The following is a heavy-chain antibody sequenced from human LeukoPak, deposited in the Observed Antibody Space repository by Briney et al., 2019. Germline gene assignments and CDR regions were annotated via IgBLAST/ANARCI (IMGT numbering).Heavy chain of an antibody. J-gene: IGHJ3*02. V-gene: IGHV3-53*01. CDR2: IYSGGST. CDR3: ARSNRVSLDAFDI. Sequence: PGGSLRLSCAASGFTVSSNYMSWVRQAPGKGLEWVSVIYSGGSTYYADSVKGRFTISRDNSKNTLYLQMNSLRAEDTAVYYCARSNRVSLDAFDIWGQGTMVTVSS. CDR1: GFTVSSNY. D-gene: IGHD2/OR15-2a*01.